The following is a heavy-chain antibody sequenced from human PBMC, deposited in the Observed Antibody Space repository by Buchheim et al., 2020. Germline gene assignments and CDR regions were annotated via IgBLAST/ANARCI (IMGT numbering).Heavy chain of an antibody. D-gene: IGHD3-16*01. J-gene: IGHJ6*02. V-gene: IGHV3-30-3*01. CDR1: QFTFSSHA. Sequence: QVQLVESGGDVVQPGRSLRLSCAASQFTFSSHAMHWVRQAPAKGLEWVAVMSYDGGSTMYAESVKGRFTISRDNSKNTLYLEMNSLRAEDTAVYYCASGPGGPTASYGMDVWGQGTT. CDR3: ASGPGGPTASYGMDV. CDR2: MSYDGGST.